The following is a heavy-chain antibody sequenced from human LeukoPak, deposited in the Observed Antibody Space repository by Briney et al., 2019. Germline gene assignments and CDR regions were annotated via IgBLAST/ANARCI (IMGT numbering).Heavy chain of an antibody. J-gene: IGHJ4*02. Sequence: ASVKVSCKASGYTFTGYYMHWVRQAPGQGLEWMGWINPNSGGTNYAQKFQGRVTMTRDTSISTAYMELSRLRSDDTAVYYCAXXXTRGVGRSPFDYWGQGTLVTVSS. V-gene: IGHV1-2*02. CDR3: AXXXTRGVGRSPFDY. CDR1: GYTFTGYY. CDR2: INPNSGGT.